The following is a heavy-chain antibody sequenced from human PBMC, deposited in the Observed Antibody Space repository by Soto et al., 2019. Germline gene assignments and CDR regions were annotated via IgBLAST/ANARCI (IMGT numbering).Heavy chain of an antibody. J-gene: IGHJ3*02. CDR3: ARADYGDFTGFDI. D-gene: IGHD4-17*01. CDR2: IWYDGSNK. V-gene: IGHV3-33*01. Sequence: QVQLVESGGGVVQPGRSLRLSYAASGFTFSSYGMHWVRQAPGKGLEWVAVIWYDGSNKYYADSVKGRFTISRDNSKNTLYLQMNSLRAEDTAVYYCARADYGDFTGFDIWGQGTMVTVSS. CDR1: GFTFSSYG.